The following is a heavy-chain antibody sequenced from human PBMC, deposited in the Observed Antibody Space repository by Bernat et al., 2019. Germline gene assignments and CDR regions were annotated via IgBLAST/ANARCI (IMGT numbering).Heavy chain of an antibody. CDR2: IKQDGSEK. V-gene: IGHV3-7*01. J-gene: IGHJ4*02. Sequence: EVQLVESGGGLVQPGGSLRLSCVGSGFSFSNNWMQWVRQAPGKGLEWVANIKQDGSEKYYVDSVKGRFTISRDNTKNSVYLQMNSLRVEDTAVYYCQSASGWWGGYWGLGIL. D-gene: IGHD6-19*01. CDR3: QSASGWWGGY. CDR1: GFSFSNNW.